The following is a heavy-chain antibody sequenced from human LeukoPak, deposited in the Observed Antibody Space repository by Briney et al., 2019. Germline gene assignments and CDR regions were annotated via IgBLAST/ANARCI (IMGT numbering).Heavy chain of an antibody. V-gene: IGHV1-2*06. CDR2: INPNSGGT. D-gene: IGHD3-22*01. J-gene: IGHJ3*02. CDR1: GYTFTGYY. Sequence: ASVKVSCKASGYTFTGYYMHWVRQAPGQGLEWMGRINPNSGGTNYAQKFQGRVTMTRDTSISTPYMELSRLRSDDTAVYYCARLWGYYDSSGYPHAFDIWGQGTMVTVSS. CDR3: ARLWGYYDSSGYPHAFDI.